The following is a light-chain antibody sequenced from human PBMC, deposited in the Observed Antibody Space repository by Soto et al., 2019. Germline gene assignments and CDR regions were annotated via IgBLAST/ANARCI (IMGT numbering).Light chain of an antibody. J-gene: IGKJ4*01. Sequence: DIQMTQSPSSLSASVVDAVTITCRSSQRISDYLNWYQQIPGKAPKLLIYAASTLQSGVPSRFGGSGFGTDFTLTISSLQPEDFATYYCQQSYSMPLTFGGGTKVDIK. CDR3: QQSYSMPLT. CDR2: AAS. CDR1: QRISDY. V-gene: IGKV1-39*01.